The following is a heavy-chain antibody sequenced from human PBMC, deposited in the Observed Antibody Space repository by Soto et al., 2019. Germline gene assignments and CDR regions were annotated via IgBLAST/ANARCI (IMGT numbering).Heavy chain of an antibody. Sequence: SVKVSCKASGDTFSTYTITWMRQAPGQGLEWMGGIIPRSATSNYAQKFQGRVTMTTDTSTSTAYMELRSLRSDDTAVYYCARGGAHPWFDPWGQGTLVTVSS. D-gene: IGHD3-16*01. CDR1: GDTFSTYT. J-gene: IGHJ5*02. V-gene: IGHV1-69*05. CDR3: ARGGAHPWFDP. CDR2: IIPRSATS.